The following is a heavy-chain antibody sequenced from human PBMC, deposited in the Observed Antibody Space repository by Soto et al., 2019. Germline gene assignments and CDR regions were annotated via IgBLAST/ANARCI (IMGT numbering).Heavy chain of an antibody. D-gene: IGHD2-15*01. J-gene: IGHJ6*03. CDR3: AKDRGSVGSNVFYYMDV. Sequence: QTGGSLRLSCAASGFTFSSYAMSWVRQAPGKGLEWVSAISGSGGSTYYADSVKGRFTISRDNSKNTLYLQMNSLRAEDTAVYYCAKDRGSVGSNVFYYMDVWGKGTTVTVSS. CDR2: ISGSGGST. V-gene: IGHV3-23*01. CDR1: GFTFSSYA.